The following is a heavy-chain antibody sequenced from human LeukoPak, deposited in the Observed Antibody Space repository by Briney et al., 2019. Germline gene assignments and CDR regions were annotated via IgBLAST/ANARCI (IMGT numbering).Heavy chain of an antibody. CDR1: GFTFNNYA. CDR2: IYSDGTT. V-gene: IGHV3-66*01. D-gene: IGHD2-21*02. J-gene: IGHJ4*02. CDR3: ANLRGDYGLVC. Sequence: PGGSLRLSCAASGFTFNNYAMGWVRQAPGKGLEWVSAIYSDGTTYYADSVKGRFSISRDDSKNTLYLQMNSLRAEDTAVYYCANLRGDYGLVCWGQGTLVTVSS.